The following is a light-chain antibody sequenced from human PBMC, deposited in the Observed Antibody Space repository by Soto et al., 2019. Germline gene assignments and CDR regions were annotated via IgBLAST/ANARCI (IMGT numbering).Light chain of an antibody. J-gene: IGKJ4*01. V-gene: IGKV1-13*02. CDR3: QQFNSALT. CDR1: QSISSA. CDR2: DAS. Sequence: IQLTQSPSLLSASVGDRVTITCRASQSISSALAWYQQKPGKAPKLLIYDASSLESGVPSRFSGSGSGTDFTLTISSLQPEDFATYYCQQFNSALTFGGGTKVDIK.